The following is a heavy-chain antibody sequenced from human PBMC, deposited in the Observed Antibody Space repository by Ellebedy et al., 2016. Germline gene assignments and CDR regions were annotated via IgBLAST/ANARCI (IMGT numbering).Heavy chain of an antibody. CDR1: GGRISRPGYY. CDR3: ARYCDGDRCHSFDL. J-gene: IGHJ4*02. V-gene: IGHV4-31*03. Sequence: SETLSLTXSVTGGRISRPGYYWSWIRQHPGGGLEWVGHVHYSGTTYYNPSLKGRVRLSVDTSENLFFLDLTSLSAADTAVYYCARYCDGDRCHSFDLWGQGALVTVSS. CDR2: VHYSGTT. D-gene: IGHD2-21*01.